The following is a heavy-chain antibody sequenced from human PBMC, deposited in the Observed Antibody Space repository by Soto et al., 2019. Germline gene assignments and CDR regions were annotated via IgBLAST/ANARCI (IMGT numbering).Heavy chain of an antibody. CDR1: GGSVSSGSYY. J-gene: IGHJ6*03. CDR2: IYYSGST. Sequence: PSETLSLTCTVSGGSVSSGSYYWSWIRQHPGKGLEWIGYIYYSGSTYYNPSLKSRVTISVDTSKNQFSLKLSSVTAADTAVYYCASQMRDYYMDVWGKGTTVTVSS. CDR3: ASQMRDYYMDV. V-gene: IGHV4-31*03.